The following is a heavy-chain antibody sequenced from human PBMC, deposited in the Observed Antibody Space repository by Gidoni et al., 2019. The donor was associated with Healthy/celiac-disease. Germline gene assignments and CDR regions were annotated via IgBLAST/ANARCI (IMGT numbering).Heavy chain of an antibody. CDR3: TRTPTAYYYDSSGYYL. CDR2: TT. Sequence: TTEYDASVKGRFTISRDDSKSIAYLQMNSLKTEDTAVYYCTRTPTAYYYDSSGYYLWGQGTMVTVSS. D-gene: IGHD3-22*01. V-gene: IGHV3-49*02. J-gene: IGHJ3*01.